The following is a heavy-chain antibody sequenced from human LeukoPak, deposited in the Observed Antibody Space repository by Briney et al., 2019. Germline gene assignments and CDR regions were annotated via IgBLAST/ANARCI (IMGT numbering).Heavy chain of an antibody. D-gene: IGHD3-22*01. CDR2: IKQDGSEK. Sequence: PGGSLRLSCAASGFTFSSYWMSWVRQAPGKGLEWVANIKQDGSEKYYVDSVKGRFTISRDNAKNSLYLQMNSLRAEDTAVYYCAKAPHRGYYDPFDYWGQGTLVTVSS. CDR1: GFTFSSYW. V-gene: IGHV3-7*03. CDR3: AKAPHRGYYDPFDY. J-gene: IGHJ4*02.